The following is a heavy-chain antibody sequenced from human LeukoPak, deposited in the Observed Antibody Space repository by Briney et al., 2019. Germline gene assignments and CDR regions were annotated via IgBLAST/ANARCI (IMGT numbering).Heavy chain of an antibody. V-gene: IGHV4-34*01. D-gene: IGHD4-17*01. CDR1: GVSFNDYY. J-gene: IGHJ4*02. CDR3: TRMTTGHDY. CDR2: INHSGYT. Sequence: SETLSLTCAVSGVSFNDYYWSWVRQTPGKGLEWIGEINHSGYTNDSSSLKSRVTLSIDTSRKQFSLNLRSVTVADTGIYYCTRMTTGHDYWGQGTLVTVSS.